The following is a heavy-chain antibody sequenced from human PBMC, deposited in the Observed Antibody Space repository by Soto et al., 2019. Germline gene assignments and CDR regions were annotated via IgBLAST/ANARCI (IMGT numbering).Heavy chain of an antibody. CDR2: IIPLFGTA. CDR1: GGIFSSNT. V-gene: IGHV1-69*06. CDR3: ASKAACGGDCYAFDS. J-gene: IGHJ4*02. Sequence: QVYLVQSGAEVKKPGSSVKISCKASGGIFSSNTINWVRQAAGQGLEWMGGIIPLFGTANDAEKFQGRVTITVDKSTKTEYMELTSLRSEDTAVYYCASKAACGGDCYAFDSWGQGTLVTVSS. D-gene: IGHD2-21*02.